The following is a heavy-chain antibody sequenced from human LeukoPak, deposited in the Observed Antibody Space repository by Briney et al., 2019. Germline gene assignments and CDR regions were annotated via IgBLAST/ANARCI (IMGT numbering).Heavy chain of an antibody. V-gene: IGHV3-23*01. CDR1: GITFSSYA. CDR2: ISGSGGST. Sequence: AGGSLRLSCGASGITFSSYAMSWVRRAPGKGLEWVSAISGSGGSTYYADSVKGRFTISRDNSKNTLNLQMNSLRAEDTAVYYCAKDRSLTYYYDSSGLDYWGQGTLVTVSS. J-gene: IGHJ4*02. CDR3: AKDRSLTYYYDSSGLDY. D-gene: IGHD3-22*01.